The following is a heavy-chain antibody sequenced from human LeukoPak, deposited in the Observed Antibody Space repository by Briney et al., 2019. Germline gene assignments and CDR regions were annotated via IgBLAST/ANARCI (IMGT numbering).Heavy chain of an antibody. CDR2: ISYDGSNK. J-gene: IGHJ4*02. D-gene: IGHD6-13*01. CDR3: ARGNIAAAGIWYFDY. V-gene: IGHV3-30-3*01. Sequence: PGGSLRLSCAASGFTFSSYAMHWVRQAPGKGLEWVAVISYDGSNKYYADSVKGRFTISRDNSKNMLYLQMNSLRAEDTAVYYCARGNIAAAGIWYFDYWGQGTLVTVSS. CDR1: GFTFSSYA.